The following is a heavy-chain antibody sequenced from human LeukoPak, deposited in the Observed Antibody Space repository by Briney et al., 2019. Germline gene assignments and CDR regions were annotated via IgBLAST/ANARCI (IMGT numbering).Heavy chain of an antibody. CDR2: IAFDDTDR. CDR3: ATTGYNLLYYFDY. Sequence: GGSLRLSCAASGFIFGDYAMHWVRQAPGKGLEWVAAIAFDDTDRYYIDSVKGRFTISRDDSKNTLYLHMTSLRAEDTAVYYCATTGYNLLYYFDYWGQGTLVTVSS. V-gene: IGHV3-30*04. D-gene: IGHD5-24*01. J-gene: IGHJ4*02. CDR1: GFIFGDYA.